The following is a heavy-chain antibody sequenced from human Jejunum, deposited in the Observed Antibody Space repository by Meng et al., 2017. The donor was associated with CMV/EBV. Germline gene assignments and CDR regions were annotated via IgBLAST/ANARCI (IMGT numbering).Heavy chain of an antibody. Sequence: VMSGTGGEKPGSSVKSSCKSSGGVFNNYALNWVRQAPGQGIEWMGGIIAVLKTPTYAQKFRGRLTITADESTGTTYMELTSLTSEDTAVYYCARGFSNGYLPFDYWGQGTLVTVSS. CDR3: ARGFSNGYLPFDY. D-gene: IGHD3-22*01. CDR2: IIAVLKTP. CDR1: GGVFNNYA. V-gene: IGHV1-69*01. J-gene: IGHJ4*02.